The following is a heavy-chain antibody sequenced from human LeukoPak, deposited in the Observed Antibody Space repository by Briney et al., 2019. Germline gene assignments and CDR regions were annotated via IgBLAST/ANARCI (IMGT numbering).Heavy chain of an antibody. J-gene: IGHJ4*02. CDR2: IYPGESDT. D-gene: IGHD6-19*01. CDR3: ARPTLTGYSSGFGY. V-gene: IGHV5-51*01. Sequence: GESLKISCKASGYSFTSYCIVWVRQMPAKGLQGMGIIYPGESDTRYSPSFHGQVTISAVKSINTAFLQWSGLKASDTAIYYCARPTLTGYSSGFGYWGQGTLVTVSS. CDR1: GYSFTSYC.